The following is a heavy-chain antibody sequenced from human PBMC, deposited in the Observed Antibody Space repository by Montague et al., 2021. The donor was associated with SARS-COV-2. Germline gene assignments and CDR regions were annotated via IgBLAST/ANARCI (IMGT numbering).Heavy chain of an antibody. V-gene: IGHV3-33*08. CDR2: IWYDGSNK. CDR1: GFTFSSYA. Sequence: SLRLSCAASGFTFSSYAMSWVRQAPGKGLEWVAVIWYDGSNKYYADSVKGRFTISRDNSKNTLYLQMNTLRAEDTAVCYCARDLVGATYFDYWGQGTLVTVSS. D-gene: IGHD1-26*01. CDR3: ARDLVGATYFDY. J-gene: IGHJ4*02.